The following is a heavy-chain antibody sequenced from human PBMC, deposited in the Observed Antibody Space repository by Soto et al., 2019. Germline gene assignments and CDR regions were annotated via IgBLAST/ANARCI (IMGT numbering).Heavy chain of an antibody. Sequence: QVQLVQSGAEVKKPGASVKVSCKASGYTFTGYYMHWVRQAPGQGREWMGWINPNSGGTNYAQKFQDWVTMTSDTSISTAYMDLSRLRSDDTAVYYCARGGATSFGVVHYYYYGMDVWGQGTTVTVSS. CDR1: GYTFTGYY. D-gene: IGHD3-3*01. J-gene: IGHJ6*02. CDR3: ARGGATSFGVVHYYYYGMDV. CDR2: INPNSGGT. V-gene: IGHV1-2*04.